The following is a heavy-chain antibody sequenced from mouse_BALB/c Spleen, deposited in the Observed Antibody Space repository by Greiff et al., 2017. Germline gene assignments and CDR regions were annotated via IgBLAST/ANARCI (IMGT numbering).Heavy chain of an antibody. CDR1: GFTFSSYT. D-gene: IGHD1-2*01. CDR3: ARQGLRLPSFFAY. Sequence: EVKVVESGGGLVQPGGSLKLSCAASGFTFSSYTMSWVRQTPEKRLEWVAYISNGGGSTYYPDTVKGRFTISRDNAKNTLYLQMSSLKSEDTAMYYCARQGLRLPSFFAYWGQGTLVTVSA. CDR2: ISNGGGST. J-gene: IGHJ3*01. V-gene: IGHV5-12-2*01.